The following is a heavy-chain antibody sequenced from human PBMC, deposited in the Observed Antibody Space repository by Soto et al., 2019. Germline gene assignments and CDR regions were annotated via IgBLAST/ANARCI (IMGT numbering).Heavy chain of an antibody. J-gene: IGHJ4*02. CDR1: AYTFTSYD. V-gene: IGHV1-8*01. CDR2: MNLNNGNT. Sequence: QVQLVQSGAEVKKPGASVKVSCKAAAYTFTSYDINWVRQATGQDFGWRGWMNLNNGNTAYAQKFQGRVTMTRDTSKSTAFMELSSLVSEDTAVYYCARGPRNWGVDYWGQGTLVTVSS. D-gene: IGHD7-27*01. CDR3: ARGPRNWGVDY.